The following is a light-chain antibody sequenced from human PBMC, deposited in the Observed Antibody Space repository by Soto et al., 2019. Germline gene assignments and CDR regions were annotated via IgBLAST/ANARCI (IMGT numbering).Light chain of an antibody. V-gene: IGKV1-39*01. Sequence: DIQMTQSPSPSVSVGDKVTITCRASHSISNFLNWYQQKAGKAPKLLIYASFNLQSGVPSRFSGSGSGTDFTLTISSLQPEDFATYYCQQNYITPYTFGQGTKLEIK. J-gene: IGKJ2*01. CDR2: ASF. CDR3: QQNYITPYT. CDR1: HSISNF.